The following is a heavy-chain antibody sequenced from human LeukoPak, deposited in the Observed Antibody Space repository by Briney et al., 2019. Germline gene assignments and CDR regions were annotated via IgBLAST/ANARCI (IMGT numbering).Heavy chain of an antibody. J-gene: IGHJ5*02. V-gene: IGHV3-33*01. D-gene: IGHD3-10*01. CDR3: VRDRITMVRGVRNWFDP. CDR2: IWYDGGDE. CDR1: GFIFSTYG. Sequence: GRSLRLSCAASGFIFSTYGMHWVRQAPGKGLEGVALIWYDGGDEHYADSVKGRFTISRDNSRNTLYLQMNSLRVEDTAVYYCVRDRITMVRGVRNWFDPWGQGTLVTVSS.